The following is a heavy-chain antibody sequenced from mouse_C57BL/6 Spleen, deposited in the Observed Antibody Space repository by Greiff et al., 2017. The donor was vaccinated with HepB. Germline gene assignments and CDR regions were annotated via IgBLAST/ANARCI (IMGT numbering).Heavy chain of an antibody. J-gene: IGHJ3*01. D-gene: IGHD4-1*01. CDR3: ARGDWDFAY. CDR1: GFTFSDYG. Sequence: EVMLVESGGGLVKPGGSLKLSCAASGFTFSDYGMHWVRQAPEKGLEWVAYISSGSSNSYYADTVQGRFTISRDNAKNNLFLQMTSLMSEDTAMYYCARGDWDFAYWGQGTRVTVSA. V-gene: IGHV5-17*01. CDR2: ISSGSSNS.